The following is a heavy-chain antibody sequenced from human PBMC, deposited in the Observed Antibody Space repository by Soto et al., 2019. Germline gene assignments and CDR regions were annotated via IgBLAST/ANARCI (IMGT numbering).Heavy chain of an antibody. V-gene: IGHV3-73*02. CDR1: GFSFSDSA. J-gene: IGHJ5*02. D-gene: IGHD1-26*01. CDR2: IGSKGQNYAT. CDR3: TKYSGTSSAPAA. Sequence: EVQLVESGGGLVQPGGALKLSCAASGFSFSDSAMHWVRQASGKGLEWVGRIGSKGQNYATTYAASVKGRFIISTDESKNTAHLQMNSLKTEDTAVYYCTKYSGTSSAPAALGQGTLVTVSS.